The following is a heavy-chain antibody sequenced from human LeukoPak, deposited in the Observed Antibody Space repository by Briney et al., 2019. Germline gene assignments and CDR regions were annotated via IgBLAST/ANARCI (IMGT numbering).Heavy chain of an antibody. J-gene: IGHJ4*02. CDR2: ISSSSRTI. CDR1: GFIFSSYS. D-gene: IGHD3-22*01. CDR3: ARDFHVRNYDIGGYSY. V-gene: IGHV3-48*01. Sequence: GGSLRLSCATSGFIFSSYSMNWVRQAPGKGLEWVSYISSSSRTIYYADSAKGRFTISRDNAKNSLYLQMNSLRAEDTAVYYCARDFHVRNYDIGGYSYWGQGTLVTVSS.